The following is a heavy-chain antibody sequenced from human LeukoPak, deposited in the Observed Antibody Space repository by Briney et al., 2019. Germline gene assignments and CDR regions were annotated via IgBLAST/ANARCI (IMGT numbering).Heavy chain of an antibody. V-gene: IGHV3-64*01. D-gene: IGHD2-15*01. CDR3: ARDWSSGGSSYFDY. CDR2: ISSNGGST. Sequence: GGSLRLSCAASGFTFSSYAMHWVRQAPGKGLEYVSAISSNGGSTYYANSVKGRFTISRDNSKNTLYLQMGSLRAEDMAVYYCARDWSSGGSSYFDYWGQGTLVTVSS. CDR1: GFTFSSYA. J-gene: IGHJ4*02.